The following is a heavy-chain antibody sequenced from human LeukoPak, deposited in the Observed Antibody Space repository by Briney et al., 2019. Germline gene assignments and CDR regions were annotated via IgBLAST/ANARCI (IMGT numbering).Heavy chain of an antibody. J-gene: IGHJ4*02. D-gene: IGHD1-26*01. CDR1: GFTFSSYW. V-gene: IGHV3-7*01. Sequence: GGSLRLSCAASGFTFSSYWMSWVRQAPGKGMEWVANIKQDGSEKYYVDSVKGRFTISRDNAKNSLYLQMNSLRAEDTAVYYCATDSRTVGATGTFDYWGQGILVTVSS. CDR2: IKQDGSEK. CDR3: ATDSRTVGATGTFDY.